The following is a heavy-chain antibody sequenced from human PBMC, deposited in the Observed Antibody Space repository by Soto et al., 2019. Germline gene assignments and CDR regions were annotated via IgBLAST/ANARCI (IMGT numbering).Heavy chain of an antibody. CDR3: ARDYYGSGSSVDY. CDR1: GFTLSSYC. V-gene: IGHV3-33*01. Sequence: PLRLSRAASGFTLSSYCLPLVRPVPGKGLEWVAVIWYDGSNKYYADSVKGRFTISRDNSKNTLYLQMNSLRAEDTAVYYCARDYYGSGSSVDYWGQGTLVTV. D-gene: IGHD3-10*01. J-gene: IGHJ4*02. CDR2: IWYDGSNK.